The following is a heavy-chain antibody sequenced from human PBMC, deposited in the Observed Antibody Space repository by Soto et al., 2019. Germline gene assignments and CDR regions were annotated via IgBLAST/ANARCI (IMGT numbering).Heavy chain of an antibody. D-gene: IGHD3-22*01. CDR2: ISSSGSTI. J-gene: IGHJ3*02. CDR3: AGGNSSGYYYYAFDI. V-gene: IGHV3-48*03. CDR1: GFTFSSYE. Sequence: EVQLVESGGGLVQPGGSLRLSCAASGFTFSSYEMNWVRQAPGKGLEWVSYISSSGSTIYYADSVKGRFTISRDNAKNSRYLQMNSLRAEDTAVYYCAGGNSSGYYYYAFDIWGQGTMVTVSS.